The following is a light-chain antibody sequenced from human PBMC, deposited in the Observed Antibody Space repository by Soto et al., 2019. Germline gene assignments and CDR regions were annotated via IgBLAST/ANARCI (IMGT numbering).Light chain of an antibody. V-gene: IGKV1-5*03. J-gene: IGKJ1*01. CDR1: QSISSW. CDR3: QLYNSYPWT. Sequence: DIQMTQSPSTLSASVGDRVTITCRASQSISSWLAWYQQKPGKAPKLLIYKASSLESGVPSRFSGGGSGTEFTLTISSLQPDDFATYYCQLYNSYPWTFGQGTKVEIK. CDR2: KAS.